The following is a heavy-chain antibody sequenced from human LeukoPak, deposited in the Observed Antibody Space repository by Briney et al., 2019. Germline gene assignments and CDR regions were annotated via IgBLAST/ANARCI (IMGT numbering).Heavy chain of an antibody. CDR3: AKDLPKHLPDAFDI. V-gene: IGHV3-23*01. J-gene: IGHJ3*02. Sequence: PGGSLRLSCVASGFTFSNYWMIWVRQAPGKGLEWVSAISGSGGSTYHADSVKGRFTISRDNSKNTLYLQMNSLRAEDTAVYYCAKDLPKHLPDAFDIWGQGTMVTVSS. CDR1: GFTFSNYW. CDR2: ISGSGGST.